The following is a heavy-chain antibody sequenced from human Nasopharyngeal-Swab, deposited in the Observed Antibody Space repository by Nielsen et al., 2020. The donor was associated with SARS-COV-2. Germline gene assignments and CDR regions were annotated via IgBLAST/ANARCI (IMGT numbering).Heavy chain of an antibody. CDR3: ARERGYDSSGYFYFDY. D-gene: IGHD3-22*01. CDR2: ISSSSSYI. Sequence: GESLKISCAGSGFTFNSFRMNWVRQAPGKGLEWVSSISSSSSYIYYADSVKGRFTISRDNAKNSLYLQMNSLRAEDTAVYYCARERGYDSSGYFYFDYWGQGTLVTVSS. CDR1: GFTFNSFR. J-gene: IGHJ4*02. V-gene: IGHV3-21*01.